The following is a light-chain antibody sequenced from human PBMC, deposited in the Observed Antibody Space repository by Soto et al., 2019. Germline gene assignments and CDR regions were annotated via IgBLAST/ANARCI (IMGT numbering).Light chain of an antibody. CDR2: GAS. V-gene: IGKV3-20*01. CDR3: QQYGSSPPRYT. Sequence: IVLTQSPGTLSLSPGERATLTCRASQSVSSSYLAWYQQKPGQAPRLLIYGASSRATGIPDRFSGSGSGTGFTLTISRLEPEDFAVYYCQQYGSSPPRYTFGQGTKVDIK. CDR1: QSVSSSY. J-gene: IGKJ2*01.